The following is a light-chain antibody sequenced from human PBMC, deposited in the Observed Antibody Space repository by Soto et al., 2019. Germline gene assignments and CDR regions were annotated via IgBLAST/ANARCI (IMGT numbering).Light chain of an antibody. J-gene: IGLJ3*02. CDR2: EVS. V-gene: IGLV2-8*01. CDR1: SSDVGGYNY. Sequence: QSALTQPPSASGSPGQSVTISCTGTSSDVGGYNYVSWYQQHPGKAPKLMIYEVSKRPSGVPDRFSVSKSGSTASLTVSGLQAEDEADYYCSSYAGSNNRVFGGGTKLTVL. CDR3: SSYAGSNNRV.